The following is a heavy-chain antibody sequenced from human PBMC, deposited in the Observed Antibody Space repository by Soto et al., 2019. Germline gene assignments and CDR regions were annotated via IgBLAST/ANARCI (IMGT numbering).Heavy chain of an antibody. Sequence: QLQLQESGSRLVKPSQTLSLTCAVSGGSISRAGYSWSWIRQSPGKGLEWIGYIYNSGSTFYNPSLKSRLTISVDRSKNQLSLQQNSVTAADTAMYYCASSRVVTTYFDYWGQGTIVTVSS. D-gene: IGHD2-21*02. V-gene: IGHV4-30-2*06. J-gene: IGHJ4*02. CDR3: ASSRVVTTYFDY. CDR2: IYNSGST. CDR1: GGSISRAGYS.